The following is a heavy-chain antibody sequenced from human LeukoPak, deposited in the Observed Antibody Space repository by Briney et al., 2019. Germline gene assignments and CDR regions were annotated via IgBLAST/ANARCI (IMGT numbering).Heavy chain of an antibody. Sequence: SETLSLTCSVSGASIRDYYWTWIRQSPGKGLEWIGYLHYSGSTSYNPSLKSQVTTSVDVSKNQFSLKLTSVTAEDTAIYYCARGYWSDLWGQGTRVTVSS. CDR2: LHYSGST. J-gene: IGHJ5*02. CDR3: ARGYWSDL. V-gene: IGHV4-59*08. CDR1: GASIRDYY.